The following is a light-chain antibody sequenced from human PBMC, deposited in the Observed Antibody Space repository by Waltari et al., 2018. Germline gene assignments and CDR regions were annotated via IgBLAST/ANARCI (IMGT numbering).Light chain of an antibody. CDR2: EVS. CDR3: SQTSQYAVT. Sequence: EIVMTQTPLSLPVTLGQPASISCRSSQSLVHIDGNTYLNWLHQRPGQPPRLLLYEVSKRVAGVPDRVSGSGAGTDFTLEITRVEPDDVGIYYCSQTSQYAVTFGQATKLETK. CDR1: QSLVHIDGNTY. V-gene: IGKV2-24*01. J-gene: IGKJ5*01.